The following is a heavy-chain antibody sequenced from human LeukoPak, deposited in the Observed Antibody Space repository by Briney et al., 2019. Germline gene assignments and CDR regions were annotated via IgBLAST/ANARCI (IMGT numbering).Heavy chain of an antibody. D-gene: IGHD6-13*01. V-gene: IGHV3-66*01. J-gene: IGHJ4*02. CDR3: ARSQAAAAGPDY. CDR1: GFTVSSHY. CDR2: IYSGGSR. Sequence: GSLRLSCAASGFTVSSHYMSWVRQAPGKGLEWASVIYSGGSRYYADSVKGRFTISRDNSKNTVYLQVNSLRADDTAVYYCARSQAAAAGPDYWGQGTLVTVSS.